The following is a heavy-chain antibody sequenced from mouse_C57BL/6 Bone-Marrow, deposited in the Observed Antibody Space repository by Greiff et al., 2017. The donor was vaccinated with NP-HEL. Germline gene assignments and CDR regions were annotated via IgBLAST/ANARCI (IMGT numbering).Heavy chain of an antibody. CDR2: IFPGSGST. CDR1: GYTFTDYY. V-gene: IGHV1-75*01. Sequence: VKLMESGPELVKPGASVKISCKASGYTFTDYYINWVKQRPGQGLEWIGWIFPGSGSTYYNEKFKGKATLTVDKSSSTAYMLLSSLTSEDSAVYFCARLAIYYGSSPFDYWGQGTTLTVSS. J-gene: IGHJ2*01. D-gene: IGHD1-1*01. CDR3: ARLAIYYGSSPFDY.